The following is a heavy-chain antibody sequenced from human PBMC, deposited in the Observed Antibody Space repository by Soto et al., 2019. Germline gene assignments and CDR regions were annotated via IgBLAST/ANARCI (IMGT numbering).Heavy chain of an antibody. CDR1: GFAFSSYW. Sequence: PGGSLRLSCAASGFAFSSYWMNWVRQVPGKGLVWVSSIKTDGSITTYADSVKGRFTNSRDNAKNTLYLQMNSLRVEDTAVYYCARDLLGFRAFDTWGQGTMVTVSS. CDR2: IKTDGSIT. D-gene: IGHD3-10*01. CDR3: ARDLLGFRAFDT. V-gene: IGHV3-74*01. J-gene: IGHJ3*02.